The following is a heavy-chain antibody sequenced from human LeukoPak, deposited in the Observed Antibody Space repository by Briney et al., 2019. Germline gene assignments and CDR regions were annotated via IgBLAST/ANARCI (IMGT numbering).Heavy chain of an antibody. J-gene: IGHJ4*02. V-gene: IGHV3-30-3*01. CDR1: GFTFSSYA. CDR3: AKDLGNDWYYDTFDY. CDR2: ISYDGSNK. D-gene: IGHD6-19*01. Sequence: GGSLRLSCAASGFTFSSYAMHWVRQAPGKGLEWVSAISYDGSNKYYADSVKGRFTISRDNSKNTLYLQMNSLRAEDTAVYYCAKDLGNDWYYDTFDYWGQGTLVTVSS.